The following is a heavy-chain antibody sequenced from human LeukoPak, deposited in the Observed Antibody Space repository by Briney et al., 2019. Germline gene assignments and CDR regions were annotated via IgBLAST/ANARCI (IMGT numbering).Heavy chain of an antibody. D-gene: IGHD2-15*01. CDR3: ARLPVGPKGYCSGGSCYSDYPY. V-gene: IGHV3-23*01. Sequence: GGSLRLSCAASGFTFSSYAMSWVRQAPGKGPEWVSGISGSGGGTYYADSVKGRFAISRDNSKNTLYLQMNSLRAEDTAVYYCARLPVGPKGYCSGGSCYSDYPYWGQGTLVTVSS. CDR1: GFTFSSYA. CDR2: ISGSGGGT. J-gene: IGHJ4*02.